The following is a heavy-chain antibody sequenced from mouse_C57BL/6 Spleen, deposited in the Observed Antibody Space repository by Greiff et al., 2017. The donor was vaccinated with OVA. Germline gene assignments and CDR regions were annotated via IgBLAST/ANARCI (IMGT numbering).Heavy chain of an antibody. J-gene: IGHJ4*01. CDR2: ISSGGSYT. Sequence: EVMLVESGGDLVKPGGSLKLSCAASGFTFSSYGMSWVRQTPAKRLEWVATISSGGSYTYYPDSVKGRFTISRNNAKNTLYLQMSSLKSEDTAMYYCARQGGGDYWGQGTSVTVSS. CDR3: ARQGGGDY. CDR1: GFTFSSYG. V-gene: IGHV5-6*01.